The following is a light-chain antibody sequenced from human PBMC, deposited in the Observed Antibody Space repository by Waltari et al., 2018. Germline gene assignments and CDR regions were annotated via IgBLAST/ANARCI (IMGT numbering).Light chain of an antibody. V-gene: IGKV3-15*01. CDR1: HGVHDN. J-gene: IGKJ4*01. Sequence: EIVMIQSPVTLSVSPGERATLSCRARHGVHDNLAWYQQKPGQAPRLLISGASTRATGVPARFRGSGSGTDFTLTITSLQSEDSALYYCQQYNRWPPLTFGGGTKVEIK. CDR3: QQYNRWPPLT. CDR2: GAS.